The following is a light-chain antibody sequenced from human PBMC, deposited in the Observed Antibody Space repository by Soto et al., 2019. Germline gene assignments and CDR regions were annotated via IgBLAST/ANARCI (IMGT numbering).Light chain of an antibody. Sequence: PMTQRPSSQSGCVGDRVSIACRTSQSISKFLNLYQQTPGKAPKILIYAASTLQSGVPSRFSGSGSGTDFTLTITSLQPEDFTTYYCQQSYKTPTTFGRGTKVDIK. J-gene: IGKJ1*01. CDR1: QSISKF. CDR3: QQSYKTPTT. V-gene: IGKV1-39*01. CDR2: AAS.